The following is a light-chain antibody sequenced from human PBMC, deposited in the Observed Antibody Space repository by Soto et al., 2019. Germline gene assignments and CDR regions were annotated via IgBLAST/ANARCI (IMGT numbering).Light chain of an antibody. V-gene: IGKV3-20*01. CDR3: QRYGSSPIT. CDR2: GAS. J-gene: IGKJ5*01. Sequence: EIVLTQSPCTLALSPGERATLSCRASQSVSSSYLAWYQQKPGQAPRLLIYGASSRATGIPDRFSGSGSGTDFTLTISRLEPEDFAVYYCQRYGSSPITFGQGTRLEIK. CDR1: QSVSSSY.